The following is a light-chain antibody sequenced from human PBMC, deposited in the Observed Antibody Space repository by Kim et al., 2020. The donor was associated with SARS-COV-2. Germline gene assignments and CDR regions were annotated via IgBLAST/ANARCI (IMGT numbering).Light chain of an antibody. CDR3: NSRDSNNNVL. V-gene: IGLV3-19*01. CDR2: GKN. J-gene: IGLJ2*01. CDR1: SLRSYY. Sequence: VALGQTVRITCQGDSLRSYYATRYQNRPGQAPILVIYGKNNRPSGIPDRFSGSSAGNTASLTITGTQAGDEADYYCNSRDSNNNVLFGGGTQLTVL.